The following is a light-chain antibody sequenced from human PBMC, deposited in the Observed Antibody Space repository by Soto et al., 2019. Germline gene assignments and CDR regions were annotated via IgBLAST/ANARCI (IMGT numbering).Light chain of an antibody. CDR1: SSDVGGYNY. V-gene: IGLV2-14*01. J-gene: IGLJ1*01. CDR2: EVS. Sequence: QSARNQPACVSVSPGQAITISCSGTSSDVGGYNYVSWYQQHPGKAPKLMIYEVSNRPSGVSNRFSGSKSGNTASLTISGLQAEDEADYYCSSYTSSSTPSVFGTGTKVTVL. CDR3: SSYTSSSTPSV.